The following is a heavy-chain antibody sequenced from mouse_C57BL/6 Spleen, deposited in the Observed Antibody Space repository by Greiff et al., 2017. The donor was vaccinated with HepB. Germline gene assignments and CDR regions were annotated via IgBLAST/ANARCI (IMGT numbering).Heavy chain of an antibody. Sequence: VQLQQSGAELVRPGTSVKVSCKASGYAFTNYLIEWVKQRPGQGLEWIGVINPGSGGTNYNEKFKGKATLTADKSSSTAYMQLSSLTSEDSAVYFCARGYSNYDWGQGTLVTVSA. V-gene: IGHV1-54*01. CDR1: GYAFTNYL. CDR3: ARGYSNYD. D-gene: IGHD2-5*01. J-gene: IGHJ3*01. CDR2: INPGSGGT.